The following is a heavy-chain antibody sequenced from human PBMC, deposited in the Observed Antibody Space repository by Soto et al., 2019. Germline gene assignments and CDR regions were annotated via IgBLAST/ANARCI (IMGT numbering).Heavy chain of an antibody. CDR3: AASYGSGSRAFDY. V-gene: IGHV1-69*02. Sequence: QVQLVQSGPEVKMPGSSVKVSYKASGDTFNSYTITWVRQAPGQGLQWMGRTSPILAMSNYALKFQGRVTITADKSTTTAYMELSRLRSDDTAVYYCAASYGSGSRAFDYWGQGTLVTVSS. CDR2: TSPILAMS. CDR1: GDTFNSYT. J-gene: IGHJ4*02. D-gene: IGHD3-10*01.